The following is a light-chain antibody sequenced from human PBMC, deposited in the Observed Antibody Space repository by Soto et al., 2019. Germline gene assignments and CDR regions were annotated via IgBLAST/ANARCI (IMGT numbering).Light chain of an antibody. V-gene: IGLV2-14*03. CDR1: SSDVGGHSS. CDR2: DVS. J-gene: IGLJ2*01. Sequence: QSALTQPASVSGSPGQSITISCTGTSSDVGGHSSVSWYQQHPGKAPKLMIYDVSNRPSGVSNRFSGSKSGSTASLTISGLQAEDEADYYCSSYTDSYTVSFGGGTKLTVL. CDR3: SSYTDSYTVS.